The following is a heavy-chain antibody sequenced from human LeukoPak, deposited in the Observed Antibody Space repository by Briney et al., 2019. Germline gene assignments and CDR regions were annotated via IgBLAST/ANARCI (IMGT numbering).Heavy chain of an antibody. CDR2: ISYDGSNK. J-gene: IGHJ4*02. V-gene: IGHV3-30-3*01. D-gene: IGHD2/OR15-2a*01. CDR1: GFTFSSYA. CDR3: ARDRGNYYDY. Sequence: GGSLRLSCAASGFTFSSYAMHWVRQAPGKGLEWVAVISYDGSNKYYADSVKGRFTISRDNSKNTLYLQMNSLRDEDTAVYYCARDRGNYYDYWGQGTLVTVSS.